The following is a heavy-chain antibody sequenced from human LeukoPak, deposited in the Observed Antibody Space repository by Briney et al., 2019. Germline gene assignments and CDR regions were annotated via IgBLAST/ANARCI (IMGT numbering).Heavy chain of an antibody. CDR1: GGSISSSSYY. V-gene: IGHV4-39*07. CDR2: IYYSGST. Sequence: SETLSLTCTVSGGSISSSSYYWGWIRQPPGKGLEWIGSIYYSGSTYYNPSPKSRVTISVDTSKNQFSLKLSSVTAADTAVYYCARTTRYSKTFDYWGQGTLVTVSS. CDR3: ARTTRYSKTFDY. D-gene: IGHD6-13*01. J-gene: IGHJ4*02.